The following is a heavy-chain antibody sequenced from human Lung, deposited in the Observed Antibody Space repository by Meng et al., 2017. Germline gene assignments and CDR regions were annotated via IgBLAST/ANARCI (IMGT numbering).Heavy chain of an antibody. D-gene: IGHD4-17*01. V-gene: IGHV3-30*01. CDR3: ARNNYGDYYFDY. CDR2: ISYDGSNQ. J-gene: IGHJ4*02. Sequence: HVALGECGGGVVQPGRSLRLSCAASGFTFSRNAMHWGRQAPGKGLEWVAAISYDGSNQHYADSVKGRFTISRDNSENTLYLQMNSLRAEDTAVYYCARNNYGDYYFDYWGQGTLVTVSS. CDR1: GFTFSRNA.